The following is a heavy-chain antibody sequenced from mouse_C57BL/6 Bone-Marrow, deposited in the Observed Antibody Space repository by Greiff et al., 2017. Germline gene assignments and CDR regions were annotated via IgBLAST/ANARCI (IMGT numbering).Heavy chain of an antibody. J-gene: IGHJ4*01. CDR3: ARTVVATPYAMDY. D-gene: IGHD1-1*01. CDR1: GYTFTDYY. Sequence: QVQLQQSGAELVRPGASVKLSCKASGYTFTDYYINWVKQRPGQGLEWIARIYPGSGNTYYNEKFKGKATLTAEKSSSTAYMQLSSLTSEDSAVYVCARTVVATPYAMDYWGQGTSVTVSS. V-gene: IGHV1-76*01. CDR2: IYPGSGNT.